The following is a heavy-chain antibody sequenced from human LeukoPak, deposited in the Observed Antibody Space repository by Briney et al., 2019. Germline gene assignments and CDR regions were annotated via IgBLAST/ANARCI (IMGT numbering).Heavy chain of an antibody. Sequence: GESLKISCKGSGYSFSSYWIGWERQMPGKGLEWMGIIYPGDSDTRYSPSFQGQVTISADRSVSTAYLQWSSLKASDTAMYYCARQRYCSTTSCSFYFDYWGQGTLVTVSS. CDR2: IYPGDSDT. D-gene: IGHD2-2*01. CDR3: ARQRYCSTTSCSFYFDY. V-gene: IGHV5-51*01. CDR1: GYSFSSYW. J-gene: IGHJ4*02.